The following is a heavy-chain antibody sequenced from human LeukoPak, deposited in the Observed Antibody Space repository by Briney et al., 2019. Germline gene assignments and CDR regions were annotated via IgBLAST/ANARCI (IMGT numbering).Heavy chain of an antibody. CDR3: AKGIDITMVRGVIYYFDY. CDR2: ISSSSSTI. Sequence: TGGSLRLSCAASGFTFSSYSMNWVRQAPGKGLEWVSYISSSSSTIYYADSVKGRFTISRDNSKNTLYLQMNSLRAEDTAVYYCAKGIDITMVRGVIYYFDYWGQGTLVTVSS. CDR1: GFTFSSYS. D-gene: IGHD3-10*01. V-gene: IGHV3-48*01. J-gene: IGHJ4*02.